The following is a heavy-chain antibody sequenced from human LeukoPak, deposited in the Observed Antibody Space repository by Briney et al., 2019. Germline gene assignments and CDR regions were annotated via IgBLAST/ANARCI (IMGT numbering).Heavy chain of an antibody. CDR2: ISGSGGST. D-gene: IGHD3-22*01. CDR3: ARDPYYYDSSGYYGEGFDY. V-gene: IGHV3-23*01. J-gene: IGHJ4*02. CDR1: GFTFSSYA. Sequence: PGGSLRLSCAASGFTFSSYAMSWVRQAPGKGLEWVSAISGSGGSTYYADSVKGRFTISRDNAKNSLYLQMNSLRAEDTAVYYCARDPYYYDSSGYYGEGFDYWGQGTLVTVSS.